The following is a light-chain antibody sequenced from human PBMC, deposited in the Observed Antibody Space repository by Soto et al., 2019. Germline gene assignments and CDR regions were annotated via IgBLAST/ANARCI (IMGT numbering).Light chain of an antibody. Sequence: QSALSQPPSAAGSPGQSVTISCTGTSSDVGGYKYVSWYQQHPGTAPKIIIYEINIRSSGVPDRFWGSKSGNTASLTISGLQAEDEAEYYCCSYAGTYYVFGTGTKVTVL. CDR2: EIN. CDR1: SSDVGGYKY. J-gene: IGLJ1*01. CDR3: CSYAGTYYV. V-gene: IGLV2-8*01.